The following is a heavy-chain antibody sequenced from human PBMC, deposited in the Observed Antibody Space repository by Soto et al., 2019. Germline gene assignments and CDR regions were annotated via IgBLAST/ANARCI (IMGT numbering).Heavy chain of an antibody. V-gene: IGHV1-3*04. CDR1: GYIFTDYP. D-gene: IGHD2-8*01. J-gene: IGHJ4*02. Sequence: QVQFLQSGAEVKKPGASVRVSCKTSGYIFTDYPIHWVRQAPGRGLEWVAWINTANGTTRYSPTLQGRVSLTTDTSASTAYMQLIGLRSDDTAVYYCASNAFDYWGPGTMVAVS. CDR2: INTANGTT. CDR3: ASNAFDY.